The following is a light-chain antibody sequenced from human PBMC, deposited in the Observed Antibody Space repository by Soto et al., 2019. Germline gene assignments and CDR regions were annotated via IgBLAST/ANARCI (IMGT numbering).Light chain of an antibody. J-gene: IGKJ2*01. Sequence: EIVLTQSPGTLSLSPGERATLSCRSSQSVSSSYLAWYQQKPGQAPRLLIYGASSSATGIPDRFSGSGSGTVFTLTISRLEPADFAVYYCQQYGRLAYTCGQGTKLEI. CDR1: QSVSSSY. CDR2: GAS. CDR3: QQYGRLAYT. V-gene: IGKV3-20*01.